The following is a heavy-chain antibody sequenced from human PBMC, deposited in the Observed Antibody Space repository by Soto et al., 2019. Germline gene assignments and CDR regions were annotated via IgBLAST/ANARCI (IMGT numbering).Heavy chain of an antibody. Sequence: QVQLQESGPGVVKPLQTLSLTCTVSGVSISSGGYYWSWIRQHPGKGLEWIGYIYDNDSTYYNPSLQRRVTMSVDTSRNQISLKLSSVTAADTAVYYCARHHMAATDMYFDYWGQGTLVTASA. D-gene: IGHD6-19*01. CDR1: GVSISSGGYY. CDR3: ARHHMAATDMYFDY. CDR2: IYDNDST. V-gene: IGHV4-31*03. J-gene: IGHJ4*02.